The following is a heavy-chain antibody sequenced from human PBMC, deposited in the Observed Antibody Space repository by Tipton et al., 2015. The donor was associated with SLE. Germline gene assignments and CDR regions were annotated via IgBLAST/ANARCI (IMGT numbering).Heavy chain of an antibody. Sequence: TLSLTCTVSGGSISGYHWSWLRQPPGKGLEWIGYISYTEPTKYNPSLESRVIISVDTSKNQFSLRLSSVTAADTAIHYCARHVGVAYYYAMDVWGQGTTVVISS. J-gene: IGHJ6*02. CDR1: GGSISGYH. D-gene: IGHD2-15*01. V-gene: IGHV4-59*08. CDR3: ARHVGVAYYYAMDV. CDR2: ISYTEPT.